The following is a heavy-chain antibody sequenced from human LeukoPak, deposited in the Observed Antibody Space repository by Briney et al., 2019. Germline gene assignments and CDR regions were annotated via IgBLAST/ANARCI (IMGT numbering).Heavy chain of an antibody. D-gene: IGHD3-10*01. V-gene: IGHV3-7*01. CDR1: GFTFSSYW. J-gene: IGHJ4*02. Sequence: GGSLRLSCAASGFTFSSYWMSWVRQAPGKGLEWVANIKQDGSEKYYVDSVKGRFTISRDNAKNSLYLQMNSLRAEDTAVYYCGRDCLSYFRDYWGQGTLVTVSS. CDR2: IKQDGSEK. CDR3: GRDCLSYFRDY.